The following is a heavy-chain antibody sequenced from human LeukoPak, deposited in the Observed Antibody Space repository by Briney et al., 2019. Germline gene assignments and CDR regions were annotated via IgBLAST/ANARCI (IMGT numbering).Heavy chain of an antibody. CDR2: ISHDGFI. CDR1: GFTFSSYV. D-gene: IGHD5-24*01. J-gene: IGHJ4*02. CDR3: ARDWVYKIDY. Sequence: GGSLRLSCETAGFTFSSYVMHWVRRTPGEGLVWVSRISHDGFISYADSVKGRFTISRDNAKNTLILQMNSLRAEDTAVYYCARDWVYKIDYWGRGTLVTVSS. V-gene: IGHV3-74*01.